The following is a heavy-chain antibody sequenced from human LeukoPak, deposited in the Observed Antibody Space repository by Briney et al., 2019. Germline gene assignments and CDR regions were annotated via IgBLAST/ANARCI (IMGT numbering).Heavy chain of an antibody. CDR1: GYTFTGYY. CDR2: IIPIFGTA. D-gene: IGHD3-3*01. J-gene: IGHJ5*01. CDR3: AHAHITIFGVVANWFDS. Sequence: SVKVSCKASGYTFTGYYIHWVRQAPGQGLEWMGRIIPIFGTANYAQKFQGRVTITTDESTSTAYMELSSLRSEDTAVYYCAHAHITIFGVVANWFDSWGQGTLVTVSS. V-gene: IGHV1-69*05.